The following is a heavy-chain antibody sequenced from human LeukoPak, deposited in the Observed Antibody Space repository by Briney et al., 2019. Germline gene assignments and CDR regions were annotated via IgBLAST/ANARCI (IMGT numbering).Heavy chain of an antibody. V-gene: IGHV3-33*01. Sequence: PGKSLRLSCATSGFTFSGYGMHWVRQAPGKGLEWVTVIWSDGNNKYYADSVKGRFTISRDNSKNTLYLQTNSLRAEDTAVYYCVRGYYAGRGHHFEYWGQGTLVTVSS. D-gene: IGHD3-22*01. CDR1: GFTFSGYG. J-gene: IGHJ4*02. CDR2: IWSDGNNK. CDR3: VRGYYAGRGHHFEY.